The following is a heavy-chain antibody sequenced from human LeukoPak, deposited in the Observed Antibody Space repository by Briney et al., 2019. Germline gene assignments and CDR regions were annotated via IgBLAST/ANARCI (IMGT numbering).Heavy chain of an antibody. J-gene: IGHJ4*02. V-gene: IGHV5-51*01. CDR2: IYPGDSNT. CDR1: GYTFPNYW. D-gene: IGHD3-22*01. CDR3: ARFAYGSDYFPGHY. Sequence: GESLKISCKASGYTFPNYWIGWVRQMPGKGLEWMGIIYPGDSNTRYSPSFQGQVTISADKSISTAYLQWSSLKASVTAMYYCARFAYGSDYFPGHYWGQGTLVTVSS.